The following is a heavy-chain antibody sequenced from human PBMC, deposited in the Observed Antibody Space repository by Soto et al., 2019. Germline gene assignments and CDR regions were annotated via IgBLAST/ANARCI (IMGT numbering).Heavy chain of an antibody. J-gene: IGHJ6*02. CDR3: TSILLWFGELFPGYYYYGMDV. CDR2: IRSKAYGGTT. D-gene: IGHD3-10*01. Sequence: SLRLSCTASGFTFGDYAMSWFRQAPGKGLEWVGFIRSKAYGGTTEYAASVKGRFTISRDDSKSIAYLQMNSLKTEDTAVYYCTSILLWFGELFPGYYYYGMDVWGQGTTVTVSS. V-gene: IGHV3-49*03. CDR1: GFTFGDYA.